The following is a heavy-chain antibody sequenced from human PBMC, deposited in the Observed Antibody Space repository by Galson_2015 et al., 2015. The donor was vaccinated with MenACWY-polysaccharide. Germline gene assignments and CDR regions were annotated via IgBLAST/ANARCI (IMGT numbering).Heavy chain of an antibody. Sequence: SLRLSCAASGFTFSSYAMSWVRQAPGKGLEWVSAISGSGGSTYYVDSVQGRFTISRDNSNNALYLQMNGLRAEDTAVDYCAKRARVVVAVLSRMDFWGQATAITVSS. CDR3: AKRARVVVAVLSRMDF. CDR1: GFTFSSYA. D-gene: IGHD2-15*01. CDR2: ISGSGGST. J-gene: IGHJ6*02. V-gene: IGHV3-23*01.